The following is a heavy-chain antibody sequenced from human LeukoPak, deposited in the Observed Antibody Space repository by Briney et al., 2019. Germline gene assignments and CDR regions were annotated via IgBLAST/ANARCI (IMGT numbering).Heavy chain of an antibody. J-gene: IGHJ4*02. CDR1: GFFFNDYA. CDR3: ARDSFLGYDSSGYYFPDYFDY. D-gene: IGHD3-22*01. CDR2: ISSSSSYI. V-gene: IGHV3-21*01. Sequence: GGSLRLSCAASGFFFNDYAMNWVRQAPGKGLEWVSSISSSSSYIYYADSVKGRFTISRDNAKNSLYLQMNSPRAEDTAVYYCARDSFLGYDSSGYYFPDYFDYWGQGTLVTVSS.